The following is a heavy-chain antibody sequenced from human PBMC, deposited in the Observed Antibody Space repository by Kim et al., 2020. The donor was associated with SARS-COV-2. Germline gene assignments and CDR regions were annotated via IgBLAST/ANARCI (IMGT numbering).Heavy chain of an antibody. CDR1: GYTFTSYA. V-gene: IGHV1-3*01. D-gene: IGHD2-15*01. CDR2: INAGNGNT. CDR3: ASFLTRGFWDCSGGSCG. J-gene: IGHJ4*02. Sequence: ASVKVSCKASGYTFTSYAMHWVRQAPGQRLEWMGWINAGNGNTKYSQKFQGRVTITRDTSASTAYMELSSLRSEDTAVYYCASFLTRGFWDCSGGSCGWGQGTLVTVSS.